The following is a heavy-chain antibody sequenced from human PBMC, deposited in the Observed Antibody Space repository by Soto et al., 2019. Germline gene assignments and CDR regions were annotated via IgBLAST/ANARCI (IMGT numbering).Heavy chain of an antibody. J-gene: IGHJ4*02. CDR1: GGSISSYY. V-gene: IGHV4-59*01. CDR2: IYYSGST. Sequence: TSETLSLTCTVSGGSISSYYWSWIRQPPGKGLEWIGYIYYSGSTNYNPSLKSRVTISVDTSKNQFSLKLSSVTAADTAVYYCAGNVGSRPFDYWGQGTLVTVSS. CDR3: AGNVGSRPFDY. D-gene: IGHD2-15*01.